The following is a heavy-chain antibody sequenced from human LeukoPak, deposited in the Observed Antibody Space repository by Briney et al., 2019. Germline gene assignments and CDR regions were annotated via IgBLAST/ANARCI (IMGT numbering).Heavy chain of an antibody. CDR2: ISGSGRST. CDR3: ANRDDYFGY. Sequence: PGGSLRLSCAASGFTFSSYAMSWVRQAPGKGLEWVSSISGSGRSTYYADSVKGRFTISRDNSKNTLYLQMNSLRADDTAVYYCANRDDYFGYWGQGALVTVSS. CDR1: GFTFSSYA. J-gene: IGHJ4*02. V-gene: IGHV3-23*01.